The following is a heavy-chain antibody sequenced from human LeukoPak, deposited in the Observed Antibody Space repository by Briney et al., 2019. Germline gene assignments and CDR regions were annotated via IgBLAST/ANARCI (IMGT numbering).Heavy chain of an antibody. D-gene: IGHD3-10*01. CDR2: INPNSGGT. V-gene: IGHV1-2*02. J-gene: IGHJ4*02. CDR3: ARVVHSGGDY. CDR1: GYTFTGYY. Sequence: ASVKVSCKASGYTFTGYYMHWVRQAPGQGLEWMGWINPNSGGTNYAQKLQGRVTMTRDTSISTAYMELSSLRSDDTAVYYCARVVHSGGDYWGQGTLVTVSS.